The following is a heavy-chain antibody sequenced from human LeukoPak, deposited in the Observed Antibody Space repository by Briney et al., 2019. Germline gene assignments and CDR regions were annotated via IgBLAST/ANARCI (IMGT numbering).Heavy chain of an antibody. CDR2: INPNSGNT. D-gene: IGHD3-16*02. CDR1: GYTFTSYD. J-gene: IGHJ5*02. V-gene: IGHV1-8*01. Sequence: ASVKVSCKASGYTFTSYDINWVRQATGQGLEWMGWINPNSGNTGYAQKFQGRVTMTRNTSISTAYMELSSLRSEDTAVYYCSTDMITFGGVIPFDPWGQGTLVTVSS. CDR3: STDMITFGGVIPFDP.